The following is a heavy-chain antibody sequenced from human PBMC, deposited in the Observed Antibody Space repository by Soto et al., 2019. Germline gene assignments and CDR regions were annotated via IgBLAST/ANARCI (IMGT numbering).Heavy chain of an antibody. CDR3: AKVYLVSSGYPSY. D-gene: IGHD3-22*01. J-gene: IGHJ1*01. CDR1: GFTFSSYP. Sequence: GGSLRLSCAASGFTFSSYPMSWVRQAPGKGLEWVSAISGSGGSTYYADSVKGRFTISRDNSKNKLYLHMNSLRSEDKDGSYIAKVYLVSSGYPSYWGQGTLVNVSS. V-gene: IGHV3-23*01. CDR2: ISGSGGST.